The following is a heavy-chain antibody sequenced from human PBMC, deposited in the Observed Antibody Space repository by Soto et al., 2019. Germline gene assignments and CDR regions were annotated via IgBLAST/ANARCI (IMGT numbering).Heavy chain of an antibody. J-gene: IGHJ4*02. V-gene: IGHV3-30*18. CDR2: ISYDGSNK. Sequence: HPGGSLRLSCAASGFTFSSYGMHWVRQAPGKGLEWAAVISYDGSNKYYADSVKGRFTISRDNSKNTLYLQMNSLRAEDTAVYYCAKAWYDYGPFDCWGQGTLVTVSS. CDR1: GFTFSSYG. D-gene: IGHD4-17*01. CDR3: AKAWYDYGPFDC.